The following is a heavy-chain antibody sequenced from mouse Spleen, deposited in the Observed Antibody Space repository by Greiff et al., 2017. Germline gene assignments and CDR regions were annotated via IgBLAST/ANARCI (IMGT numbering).Heavy chain of an antibody. Sequence: LQQPGSELVRPGASVKLSCKASGYTFTSYWMHWVKQRPGQGLEWIGNIYPGSGSTNYDEKFKSKATLTVDTSSSTAYMQLSSLTSEDSAVYYCTRSLTTVVAETYWGQGTLVTVSA. V-gene: IGHV1S22*01. CDR3: TRSLTTVVAETY. D-gene: IGHD1-1*01. CDR2: IYPGSGST. CDR1: GYTFTSYW. J-gene: IGHJ3*01.